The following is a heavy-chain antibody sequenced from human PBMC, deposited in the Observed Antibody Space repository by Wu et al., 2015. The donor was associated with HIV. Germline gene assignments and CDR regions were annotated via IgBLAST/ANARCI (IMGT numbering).Heavy chain of an antibody. Sequence: EVQLVQSGAEVKKPGATVKISCKVSGYTFTDYYMHWVQQAPGKGLEWMGLVDPEDGETIYAEKFQGRVTITADTSTDTAYMELSSLRSEDTAVYYCATGDYGDYVGNRYYYYGMDVWGQGTTVTVSS. CDR2: VDPEDGET. V-gene: IGHV1-69-2*01. D-gene: IGHD4-17*01. CDR3: ATGDYGDYVGNRYYYYGMDV. J-gene: IGHJ6*02. CDR1: GYTFTDYY.